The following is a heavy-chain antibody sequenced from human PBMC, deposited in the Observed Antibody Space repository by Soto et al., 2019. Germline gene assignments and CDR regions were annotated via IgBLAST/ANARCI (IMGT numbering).Heavy chain of an antibody. CDR3: ARGFRGRSSSWLVP. CDR2: ISHPGGT. CDR1: GASFSNHY. D-gene: IGHD6-13*01. Sequence: SETLSLTGAVYGASFSNHYWSWIRQPPGKGLEWIGEISHPGGTNYTPSLKSRVTISVDTSKNQSSLTLTSVTAADTAVYYCARGFRGRSSSWLVPWGQGTPVTVSS. V-gene: IGHV4-34*01. J-gene: IGHJ5*02.